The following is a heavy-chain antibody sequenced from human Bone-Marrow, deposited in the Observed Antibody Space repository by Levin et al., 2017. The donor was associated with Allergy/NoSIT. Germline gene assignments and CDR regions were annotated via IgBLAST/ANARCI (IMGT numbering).Heavy chain of an antibody. Sequence: PPGGSLRLSCAASGFTFSSYWMHWVRQAPGKGLVWVSRISRDGSDISYADSVKGRFTISRDNAKNTLYLQMNSLRAEDTAVYYCARPSGGCGVTNCFGAFDIWGQGTMVTVSS. CDR1: GFTFSSYW. V-gene: IGHV3-74*01. CDR3: ARPSGGCGVTNCFGAFDI. CDR2: ISRDGSDI. J-gene: IGHJ3*02. D-gene: IGHD2-2*01.